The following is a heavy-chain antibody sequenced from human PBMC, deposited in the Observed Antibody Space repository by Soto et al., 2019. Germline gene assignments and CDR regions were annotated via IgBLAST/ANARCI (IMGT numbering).Heavy chain of an antibody. CDR1: GGSISSSNW. D-gene: IGHD5-18*01. V-gene: IGHV4-4*02. Sequence: SETLSLTCAVSGGSISSSNWWSWVRQPPGKGLEWIGEIYHSGSTNYNPSLKSRVTISVDKSKNQFSLKLSSATAADTAVYYCARMVQYSYGYEDYYGMDVWGQGTTVTVSS. J-gene: IGHJ6*02. CDR3: ARMVQYSYGYEDYYGMDV. CDR2: IYHSGST.